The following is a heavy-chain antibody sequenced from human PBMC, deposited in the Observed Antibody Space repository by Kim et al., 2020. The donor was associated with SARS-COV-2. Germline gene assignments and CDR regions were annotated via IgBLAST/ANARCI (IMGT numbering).Heavy chain of an antibody. J-gene: IGHJ6*02. CDR3: AKDYGSSSELLGYYYGMDV. CDR1: GFTFSSYA. CDR2: ISGSGGST. V-gene: IGHV3-23*01. D-gene: IGHD6-6*01. Sequence: GGSLRLSCAASGFTFSSYAMSWVRQAPGKGLEWVSAISGSGGSTYYADSVKGRFTISRDNSKNTLYLQMNSLRAEDTAVYYCAKDYGSSSELLGYYYGMDVWGQGTTVTVSS.